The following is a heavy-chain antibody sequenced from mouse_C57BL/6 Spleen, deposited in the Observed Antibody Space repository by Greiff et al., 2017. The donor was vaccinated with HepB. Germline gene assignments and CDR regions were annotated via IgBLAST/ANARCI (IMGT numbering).Heavy chain of an antibody. J-gene: IGHJ3*01. CDR3: ARLIDGGYYSFAY. CDR1: GYTFTSYW. Sequence: VQLQQSGAELVRPGSSVKLSCKASGYTFTSYWMDWVKQRPGQGLEWIGNIYPSDSETHYNQKFKDKATLTVDKSSSTAYMKLSSLTSEDSAVSYCARLIDGGYYSFAYWGQGTLVTVSA. CDR2: IYPSDSET. D-gene: IGHD2-3*01. V-gene: IGHV1-61*01.